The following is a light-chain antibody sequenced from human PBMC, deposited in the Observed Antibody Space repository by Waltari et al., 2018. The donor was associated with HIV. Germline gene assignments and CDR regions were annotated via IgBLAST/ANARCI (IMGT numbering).Light chain of an antibody. Sequence: QSVLPQPPSASGAPGQRVTISCSGNSTNIENDNVYWYQQFPGAAAKLLIYKDTQLPSGFPDRFTGSKSGTAAALAIGGLRSDDEADYYCVGWDSRLRGYVFGAGTKVTVL. CDR1: STNIENDN. CDR3: VGWDSRLRGYV. V-gene: IGLV1-47*01. J-gene: IGLJ1*01. CDR2: KDT.